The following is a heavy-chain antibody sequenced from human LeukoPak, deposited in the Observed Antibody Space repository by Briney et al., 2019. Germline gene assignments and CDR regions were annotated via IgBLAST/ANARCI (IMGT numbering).Heavy chain of an antibody. J-gene: IGHJ3*02. V-gene: IGHV4-4*07. D-gene: IGHD3-22*01. CDR2: IYTSGST. CDR1: GGSINIYY. CDR3: ARAAYDSSGYYGYAFDI. Sequence: SETLSLTCTVSGGSINIYYWSWIRQPAGEGLEWIGRIYTSGSTDYNPSLKSRVTISVDTSKNQFSLKLSSVTAADTAVYYCARAAYDSSGYYGYAFDIWGQGTMVTVSS.